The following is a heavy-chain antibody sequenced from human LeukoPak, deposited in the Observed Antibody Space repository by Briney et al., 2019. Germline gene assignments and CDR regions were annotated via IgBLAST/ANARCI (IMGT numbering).Heavy chain of an antibody. Sequence: WGSLRLSCTASGFTFGSYAMSWVRQAPGQGLEWVSTITGSGGSTYYADSVKGRFTISRDNSKNTLYLQMNSLRAEDTAVYYCAKDLWPPYYYDSNNYHAFDIWGQGTMVTASS. CDR1: GFTFGSYA. CDR2: ITGSGGST. D-gene: IGHD3-22*01. CDR3: AKDLWPPYYYDSNNYHAFDI. V-gene: IGHV3-23*01. J-gene: IGHJ3*02.